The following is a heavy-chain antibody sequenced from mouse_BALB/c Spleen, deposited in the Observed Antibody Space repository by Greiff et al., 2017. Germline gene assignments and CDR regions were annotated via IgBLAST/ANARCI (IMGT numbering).Heavy chain of an antibody. CDR2: ISYSGST. V-gene: IGHV3-8*02. Sequence: VQLKESGPSLVKPSQTLSLTCSVTGDSITSGYWNWIRKFPGNKLEYMGYISYSGSTYYNPSLKSRISITRDTSKNQYYLQLNSVTTEDTATYYCARVGLLSFYWYFDVWGAGTTVTVSS. CDR1: GDSITSGY. CDR3: ARVGLLSFYWYFDV. J-gene: IGHJ1*01. D-gene: IGHD2-10*01.